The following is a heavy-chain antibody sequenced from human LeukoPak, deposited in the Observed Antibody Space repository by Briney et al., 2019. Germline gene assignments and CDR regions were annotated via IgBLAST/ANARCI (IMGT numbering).Heavy chain of an antibody. Sequence: SETLSLTCTVSGGSISSYYWSWIRQPPGKGLEWIGYIYYSGSTNYNPSLKSRVIISVDTSKNQFSLKLSSVTAADTAVYYCARARNSSGSLGAFDIWGQGTMVTVS. CDR3: ARARNSSGSLGAFDI. CDR2: IYYSGST. D-gene: IGHD3-22*01. CDR1: GGSISSYY. J-gene: IGHJ3*02. V-gene: IGHV4-59*01.